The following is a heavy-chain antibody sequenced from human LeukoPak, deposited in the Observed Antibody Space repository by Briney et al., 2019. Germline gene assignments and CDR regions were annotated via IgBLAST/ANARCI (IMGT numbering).Heavy chain of an antibody. CDR3: ARDQLYCSSTSCYTDAADY. CDR1: GFTFSSYS. V-gene: IGHV3-21*01. J-gene: IGHJ4*02. D-gene: IGHD2-2*02. CDR2: ISSSSSYI. Sequence: GSLRLSCAASGFTFSSYSMNWVRQAPGKGLEWVSSISSSSSYIYYADSVKGRFTISRDNAKNSLYLQMNSLRAEDTAVYYCARDQLYCSSTSCYTDAADYWGQGTLVTVSS.